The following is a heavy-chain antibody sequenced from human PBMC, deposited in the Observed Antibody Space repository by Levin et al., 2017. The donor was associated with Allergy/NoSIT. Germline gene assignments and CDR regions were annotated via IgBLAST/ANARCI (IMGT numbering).Heavy chain of an antibody. CDR1: GGSISSYY. CDR3: AGWGSANDAFDI. D-gene: IGHD3-10*01. CDR2: IYYSGST. V-gene: IGHV4-59*01. Sequence: SETLSLTCTASGGSISSYYWSWVRQPPGKGLEWIGYIYYSGSTNYNPSLKSRLTSSIDTSKNHFSRKLSSVTAADTAVYYCAGWGSANDAFDIWGQGTMVTVAS. J-gene: IGHJ3*02.